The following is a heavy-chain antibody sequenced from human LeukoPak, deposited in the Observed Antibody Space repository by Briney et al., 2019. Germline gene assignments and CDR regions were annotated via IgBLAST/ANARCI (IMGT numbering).Heavy chain of an antibody. J-gene: IGHJ6*02. CDR2: IKGVGSST. Sequence: PGGSLRLPCVASAFTFNNYWMHWVRQAPGKGLVWVSRIKGVGSSTNYADSVRGRFTISRDDAKNTVYLQMNSLRTEDTAVYYCARGLPNYYGMDVWGQGTTVTVSS. CDR3: ARGLPNYYGMDV. CDR1: AFTFNNYW. V-gene: IGHV3-74*01.